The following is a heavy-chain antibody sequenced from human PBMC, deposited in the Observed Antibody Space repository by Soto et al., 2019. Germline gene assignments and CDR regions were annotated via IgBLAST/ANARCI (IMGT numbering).Heavy chain of an antibody. CDR1: GYTFTKYA. Sequence: QVPLVQSGAGVKKPVASVKVSCKASGYTFTKYALHWVRQAPGQRLEWMGWINAGNGNTKCSQKFQVRGPITRDTSASTAYMELISLRSEDTAVHYCARGEGYCSGGSCYRWFAPVGQGTLVTVSS. D-gene: IGHD2-15*01. V-gene: IGHV1-3*01. J-gene: IGHJ5*02. CDR2: INAGNGNT. CDR3: ARGEGYCSGGSCYRWFAP.